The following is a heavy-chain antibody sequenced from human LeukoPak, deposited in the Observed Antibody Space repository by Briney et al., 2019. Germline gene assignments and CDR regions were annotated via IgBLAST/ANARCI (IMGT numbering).Heavy chain of an antibody. Sequence: SETLSLTCAVSGGSISSSNWWSWVRQPPGKGLEWIGEIYHSGSTNYNPSLKSRVTISLDTSNNQFSLRLSSVTAADTAVYYCARGPRYGAPFDYWGQGTLVTVSS. CDR2: IYHSGST. CDR1: GGSISSSNW. V-gene: IGHV4-4*02. CDR3: ARGPRYGAPFDY. J-gene: IGHJ4*02. D-gene: IGHD4-17*01.